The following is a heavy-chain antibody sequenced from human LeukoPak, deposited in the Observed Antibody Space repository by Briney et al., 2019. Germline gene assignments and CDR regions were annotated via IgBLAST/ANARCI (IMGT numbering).Heavy chain of an antibody. D-gene: IGHD6-19*01. CDR3: AKAPTHSRSGWITPTDTYEYFQH. CDR2: ISGSGGST. Sequence: TGGSLRLSCAASGFTFSSYAMSWVRQAPGKGLEWVSAISGSGGSTYYADSVKGRFTISRDNSKNTLYLQMNSLRAEDTAVYYCAKAPTHSRSGWITPTDTYEYFQHWGQGTLVTVSS. CDR1: GFTFSSYA. V-gene: IGHV3-23*01. J-gene: IGHJ1*01.